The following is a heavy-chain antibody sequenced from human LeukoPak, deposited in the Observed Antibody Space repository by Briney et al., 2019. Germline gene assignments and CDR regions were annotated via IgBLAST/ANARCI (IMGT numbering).Heavy chain of an antibody. V-gene: IGHV1-69*01. J-gene: IGHJ4*02. CDR2: IIPIFGTA. CDR1: GGTFSSYA. Sequence: SVTVSCTASGGTFSSYAISWVRQAPGRGLEWMGGIIPIFGTANYAQKFQGRVTITADESTSTAYMELSSLRSEDTAVYYCARGLGYSSGWYVCNLDYWGQGALVSVSS. CDR3: ARGLGYSSGWYVCNLDY. D-gene: IGHD6-19*01.